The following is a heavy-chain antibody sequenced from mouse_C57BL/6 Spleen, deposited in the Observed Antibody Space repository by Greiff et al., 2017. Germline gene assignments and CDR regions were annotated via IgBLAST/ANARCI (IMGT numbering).Heavy chain of an antibody. CDR2: INPNNGGT. V-gene: IGHV1-26*01. CDR1: GYTFTDYY. D-gene: IGHD1-1*01. J-gene: IGHJ2*01. Sequence: EVQLQQSGPELVKPGASVKISCKASGYTFTDYYMNWVKQSHGKSLEWIGDINPNNGGTSYNQKFKGKATLTVDKSSSTAYMELRSLTSEDSAVYYCARDYYGSSYEYFDYWGQGTTLTVSS. CDR3: ARDYYGSSYEYFDY.